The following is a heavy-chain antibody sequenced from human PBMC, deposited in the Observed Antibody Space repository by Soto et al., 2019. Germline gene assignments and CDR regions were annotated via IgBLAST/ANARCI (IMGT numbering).Heavy chain of an antibody. CDR3: SRGWETVGSTTPFAY. V-gene: IGHV1-69*06. CDR1: GGTFSSYA. J-gene: IGHJ4*02. D-gene: IGHD1-26*01. Sequence: QVQLVQSGAEVKKPGSSVKVSCKASGGTFSSYAISWVRQAPGQGLEWMGGIIPIFGTANYAQKFQGRVTITADKSTSTADMEVRNLRSDDTAVYYCSRGWETVGSTTPFAYWGQGTLVTVSS. CDR2: IIPIFGTA.